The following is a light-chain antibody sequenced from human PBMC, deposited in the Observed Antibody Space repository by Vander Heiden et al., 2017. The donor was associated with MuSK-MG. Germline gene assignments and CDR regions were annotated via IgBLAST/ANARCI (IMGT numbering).Light chain of an antibody. Sequence: DIQLTQSPSFLSASVGDRVTITCRASQGISSYLAWYQRKPGKAPKLLIYGASTLQSGVPSRFSGSGSGTEFTLTISSLQPEDFATYYCQQLNNYPYTFGQGTKLXIK. V-gene: IGKV1-9*01. CDR2: GAS. CDR3: QQLNNYPYT. J-gene: IGKJ2*01. CDR1: QGISSY.